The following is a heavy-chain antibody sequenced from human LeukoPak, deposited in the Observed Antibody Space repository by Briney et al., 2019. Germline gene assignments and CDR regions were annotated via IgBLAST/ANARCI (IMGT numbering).Heavy chain of an antibody. J-gene: IGHJ5*02. V-gene: IGHV1-2*06. CDR2: INPNSGGT. CDR3: ARGYCTNGVCYTLLVDWFDP. Sequence: ASVKVSCKASGYTFTGYYMHWVRQAPGQGLEWMGRINPNSGGTNYAQKFQGRVTMTRDTSISTAYMELSRLRSDDTAVYYCARGYCTNGVCYTLLVDWFDPWGQGTLVTVSS. D-gene: IGHD2-8*01. CDR1: GYTFTGYY.